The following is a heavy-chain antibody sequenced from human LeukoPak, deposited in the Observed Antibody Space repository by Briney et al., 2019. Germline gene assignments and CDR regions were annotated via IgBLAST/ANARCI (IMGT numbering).Heavy chain of an antibody. CDR2: INPSGGST. V-gene: IGHV1-46*01. D-gene: IGHD3-22*01. J-gene: IGHJ4*02. CDR3: ARAYYDSSGYTILDY. CDR1: GYTFTSYY. Sequence: ASVKVSCKASGYTFTSYYMHWVRQAPGQGLEWMGIINPSGGSTSYAQKFQGRVTMTRDMSTSTVYMELSSLRSEDTAVYYCARAYYDSSGYTILDYWGQGTLVTVSS.